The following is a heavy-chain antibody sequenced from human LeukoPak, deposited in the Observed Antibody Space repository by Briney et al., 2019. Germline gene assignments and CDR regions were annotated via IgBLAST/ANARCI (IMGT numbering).Heavy chain of an antibody. V-gene: IGHV1-18*04. CDR1: GYTFSNYG. D-gene: IGHD6-19*01. CDR3: ARHSGSGWQALGY. J-gene: IGHJ4*02. Sequence: ASVKVSCKASGYTFSNYGISWVRQAPGLGLEWMGWTSYNGNTNYAQKFQDRVTMTTDTSTTTAYMELRSLESGDTAVYYCARHSGSGWQALGYWGQGTLVTVSS. CDR2: TSYNGNT.